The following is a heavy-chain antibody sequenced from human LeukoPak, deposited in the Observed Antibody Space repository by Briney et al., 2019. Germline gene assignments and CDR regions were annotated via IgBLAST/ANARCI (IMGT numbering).Heavy chain of an antibody. CDR3: ARERVAAELDFDY. D-gene: IGHD6-13*01. V-gene: IGHV4-61*02. CDR1: GGSISSGSYY. CDR2: IYTSGST. Sequence: SETLSLTCTGSGGSISSGSYYWSWIRQPAGKGLEWIGRIYTSGSTNYNPSLKSRATISVHTSKNQFSLKLSSVTAADTAVYYCARERVAAELDFDYWGQGTLVTVSS. J-gene: IGHJ4*02.